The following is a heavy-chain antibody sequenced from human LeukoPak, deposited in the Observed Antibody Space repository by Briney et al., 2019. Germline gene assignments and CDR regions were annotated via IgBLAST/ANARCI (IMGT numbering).Heavy chain of an antibody. CDR1: GYTFTSYY. CDR2: INPSGGST. Sequence: ASVKVSCKASGYTFTSYYMHWVRHAPGQGLEWMGIINPSGGSTSYAQKFQGRVTMTRDTSTSTVYMELSSLRSEDTAVYYCARMVYCTSGVCYSRWYFDLWGLGTRVTVSS. CDR3: ARMVYCTSGVCYSRWYFDL. V-gene: IGHV1-46*01. D-gene: IGHD2-8*01. J-gene: IGHJ2*01.